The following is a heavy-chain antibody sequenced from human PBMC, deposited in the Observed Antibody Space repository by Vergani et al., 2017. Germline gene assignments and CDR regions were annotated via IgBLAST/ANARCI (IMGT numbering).Heavy chain of an antibody. CDR2: VDPEDGET. Sequence: EVQLVQSGAEVKKPGATMKISCKVSGYTFTDHYMHWVKQAPGKGLEWMGLVDPEDGETIYAEKFKGRVTIAADTSTDTAHLELSGLRSEDTAVSYCATPQTVTTGGMEVWGQGTTVIVSS. V-gene: IGHV1-69-2*01. D-gene: IGHD4-17*01. J-gene: IGHJ6*02. CDR1: GYTFTDHY. CDR3: ATPQTVTTGGMEV.